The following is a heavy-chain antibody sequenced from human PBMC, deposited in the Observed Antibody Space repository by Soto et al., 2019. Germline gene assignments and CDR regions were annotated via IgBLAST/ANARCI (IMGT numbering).Heavy chain of an antibody. CDR1: EGSFSSYA. D-gene: IGHD3-22*01. J-gene: IGHJ6*02. Sequence: GXSVKVSCKASEGSFSSYAISWVRQAPGQGLEWMGGIIPIFGTANYAQKFQGRVTITADKSTSTAYMELSSLRSEDTAVYYCARTNYYDSSGYYSPADVWGQGTTVTVSS. V-gene: IGHV1-69*06. CDR2: IIPIFGTA. CDR3: ARTNYYDSSGYYSPADV.